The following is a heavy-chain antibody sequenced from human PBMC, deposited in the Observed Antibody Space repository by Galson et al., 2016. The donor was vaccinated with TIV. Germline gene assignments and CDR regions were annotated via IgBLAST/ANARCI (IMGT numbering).Heavy chain of an antibody. CDR1: GFTFSDFA. Sequence: SLRLSCAGSGFTFSDFAIHWVRQAPGKGLEWVAVISNDGTKKDYADSVKGRFTLTRDNAKNTLYLQMNSLRPEDTAMYYCAKTEDCASNGCYRSFNCWGQGTLVTVSS. CDR3: AKTEDCASNGCYRSFNC. D-gene: IGHD2-2*02. CDR2: ISNDGTKK. V-gene: IGHV3-30*04. J-gene: IGHJ4*02.